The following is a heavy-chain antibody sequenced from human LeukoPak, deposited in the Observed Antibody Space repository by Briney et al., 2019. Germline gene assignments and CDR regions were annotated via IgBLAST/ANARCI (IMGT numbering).Heavy chain of an antibody. CDR1: GXTFTNYG. D-gene: IGHD3-9*01. Sequence: PGGSLRLSCAASGXTFTNYGMNWVRQAPGRGLEWVSYISSTTSTIYFAGSVKGRFTISRDNAGNSLYLQMNSLRDEDTAVYFCARNPDWAYFDYWGQGALVTVSS. CDR2: ISSTTSTI. CDR3: ARNPDWAYFDY. J-gene: IGHJ4*02. V-gene: IGHV3-48*02.